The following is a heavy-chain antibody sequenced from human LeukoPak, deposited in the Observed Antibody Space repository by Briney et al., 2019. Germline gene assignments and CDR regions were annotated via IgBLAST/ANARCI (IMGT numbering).Heavy chain of an antibody. CDR1: GFTSSSYA. V-gene: IGHV3-30*04. D-gene: IGHD1-1*01. Sequence: GGSLRPSCAPSGFTSSSYAMHWVRHAPGNGLEWVAVISYDGSNKNYADSVKGRFTISRDNSKNTLYLQMNSLRAEDTAVYYCTRIKDQLERRRDYWGQGTLVTVSS. CDR3: TRIKDQLERRRDY. J-gene: IGHJ4*02. CDR2: ISYDGSNK.